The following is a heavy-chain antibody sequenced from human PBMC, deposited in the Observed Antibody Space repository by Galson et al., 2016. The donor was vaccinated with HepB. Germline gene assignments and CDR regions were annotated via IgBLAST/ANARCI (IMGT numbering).Heavy chain of an antibody. CDR1: GFIFNNYA. CDR2: ISDDGSNK. D-gene: IGHD3/OR15-3a*01. CDR3: ARDDFWTGPPSASFSFDY. J-gene: IGHJ4*02. Sequence: SLRLSCAASGFIFNNYAMHWVRQAPGKGLEWVAVISDDGSNKYYADSVKGRFTISRDNSKNTLYLQMNSLRAENTAMFYCARDDFWTGPPSASFSFDYWGQGTLVTVSS. V-gene: IGHV3-30-3*01.